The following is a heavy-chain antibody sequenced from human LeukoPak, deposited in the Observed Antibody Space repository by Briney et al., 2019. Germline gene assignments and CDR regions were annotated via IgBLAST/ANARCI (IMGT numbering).Heavy chain of an antibody. J-gene: IGHJ4*02. CDR3: AAGLRYAFDY. D-gene: IGHD3-9*01. Sequence: GGSLRLSCATSGFSFTDYPMNWFRQAPGKGLEWISNIRTTAEGAKYAYYADSVKGRVTISRDDGKNTLFLDMNSLRDDDTAVYYCAAGLRYAFDYWGQGILVTVSS. V-gene: IGHV3-48*02. CDR2: IRTTAEGAKYA. CDR1: GFSFTDYP.